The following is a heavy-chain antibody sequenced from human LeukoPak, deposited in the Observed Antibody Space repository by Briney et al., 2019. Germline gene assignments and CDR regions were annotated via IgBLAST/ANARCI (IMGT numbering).Heavy chain of an antibody. D-gene: IGHD2-2*01. J-gene: IGHJ4*02. Sequence: ASVKVSCKASGGTFSSYAISWVRQAPGQGLEWMGGIIPIFGTANYAQKFQRRVTITADESTSTAYMELSSLRSEDTAVYYCASDVHSTADPYDYWGQGTLVTVSS. CDR2: IIPIFGTA. CDR3: ASDVHSTADPYDY. V-gene: IGHV1-69*13. CDR1: GGTFSSYA.